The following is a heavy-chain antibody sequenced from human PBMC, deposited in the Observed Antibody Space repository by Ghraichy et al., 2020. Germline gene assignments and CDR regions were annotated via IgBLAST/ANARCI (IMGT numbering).Heavy chain of an antibody. Sequence: GGSLRLSCAASGITFSSFAMSWVRQAPGKGLEWVSGISASGNSIYYADSVKGRFTISRDNSKNTLYLQMNSLRAEDTAVYYCAKVPPTYGDYGDSWGQGTLVTVSS. CDR3: AKVPPTYGDYGDS. V-gene: IGHV3-23*01. CDR2: ISASGNSI. D-gene: IGHD4-17*01. J-gene: IGHJ4*02. CDR1: GITFSSFA.